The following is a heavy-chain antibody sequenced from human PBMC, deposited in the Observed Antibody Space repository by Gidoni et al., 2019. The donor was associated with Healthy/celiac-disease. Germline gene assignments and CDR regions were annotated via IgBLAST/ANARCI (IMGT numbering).Heavy chain of an antibody. CDR2: ISGSGGST. CDR3: AKDPILRFLEWLPYYFDY. V-gene: IGHV3-23*01. J-gene: IGHJ4*02. Sequence: EVQLLETGGGLVQPGGSLRLSCAASGFTFSSYARSWVRQAPGKGLEWVSAISGSGGSTYYADSVKGRFTISRDNSKNTLYLQMNSLRAEDTAVYYCAKDPILRFLEWLPYYFDYWGQGTLVTVSS. CDR1: GFTFSSYA. D-gene: IGHD3-3*01.